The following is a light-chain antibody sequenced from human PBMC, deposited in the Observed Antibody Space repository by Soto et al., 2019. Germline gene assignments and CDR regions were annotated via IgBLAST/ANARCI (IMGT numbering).Light chain of an antibody. CDR1: QDVNNY. V-gene: IGKV1-33*01. J-gene: IGKJ3*01. CDR2: DAS. Sequence: DIQLTQSPSSLSASVGDRVTITCQANQDVNNYLNWYQQKPGKAPKLLIYDASNLARGVPSRFSGSGSGTHFTFTITTLQPEDFATDYCQQYDALPPAFGPGTKVDVQ. CDR3: QQYDALPPA.